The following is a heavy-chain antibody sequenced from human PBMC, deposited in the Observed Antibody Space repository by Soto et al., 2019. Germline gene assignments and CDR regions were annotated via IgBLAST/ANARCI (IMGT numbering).Heavy chain of an antibody. CDR1: GYTSTSYW. CDR3: GRHRMYCVFGYYDP. Sequence: PGEALKISCERSGYTSTSYWIAWVRHLAGKGLKWMGIIYPGDSDTRYSTSFEGQVTISADTSTSTAYLQWSSLQAPDTAMYYCGRHRMYCVFGYYDP. D-gene: IGHD2-2*03. V-gene: IGHV5-51*01. J-gene: IGHJ5*02. CDR2: IYPGDSDT.